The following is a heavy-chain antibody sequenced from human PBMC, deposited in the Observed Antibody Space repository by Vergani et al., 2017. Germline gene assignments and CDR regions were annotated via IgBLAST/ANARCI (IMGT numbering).Heavy chain of an antibody. CDR3: ARDRGGIQLWAYFGY. Sequence: QVQLVQSGAEVKKPGSSVKVSCKASGGTFSSYAINWVRQAPGQGLEWMGRIIPIFGTATYAQKFQGRVTITAVDSTSPAYMELSSLRSEDTAVYYCARDRGGIQLWAYFGYWGQGTLVTVSS. D-gene: IGHD5-18*01. CDR1: GGTFSSYA. J-gene: IGHJ4*02. V-gene: IGHV1-69*13. CDR2: IIPIFGTA.